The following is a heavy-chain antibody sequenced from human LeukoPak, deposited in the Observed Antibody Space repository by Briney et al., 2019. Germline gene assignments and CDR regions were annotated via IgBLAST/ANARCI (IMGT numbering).Heavy chain of an antibody. J-gene: IGHJ4*02. Sequence: SATPSPTPTVSWDSISFNFYYWGWVPPPPREALEGVGGVYYSGTTSYNPSLKSRVTISVDMSKNHFSLRLRSVTAADTAMYYCARGTLYRGWSYYLDFWGQGSQVTVSS. CDR2: VYYSGTT. V-gene: IGHV4-39*07. CDR1: WDSISFNFYY. D-gene: IGHD6-19*01. CDR3: ARGTLYRGWSYYLDF.